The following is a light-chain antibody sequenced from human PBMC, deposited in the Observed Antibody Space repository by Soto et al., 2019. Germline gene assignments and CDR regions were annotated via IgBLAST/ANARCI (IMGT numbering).Light chain of an antibody. CDR2: GAS. Sequence: IRLTHSPSTLSLYPGERATLYCRASQIVSDNYSAWYQQKPGQAPRLVVYGASSRATGVPDRFSASGSGTDFTLTISILEPEDFAVYYCQQYAKAPLTFGQGTKVDIK. CDR1: QIVSDNY. CDR3: QQYAKAPLT. V-gene: IGKV3-20*01. J-gene: IGKJ1*01.